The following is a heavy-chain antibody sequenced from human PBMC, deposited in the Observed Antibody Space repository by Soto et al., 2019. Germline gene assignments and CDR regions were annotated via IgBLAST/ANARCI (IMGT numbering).Heavy chain of an antibody. CDR3: ASSHYCSSTSCSGWRGMDV. CDR2: LDPEDGET. Sequence: QVQLVQSGAEVKKPGASVKVSCKVSGYTLTELSMHWVRQAPGKGLEWMGGLDPEDGETIYAQKFQGSVTMTEDTSTDTAYRELSRLRSEDTAVYYCASSHYCSSTSCSGWRGMDVWGQGTTVTVSS. D-gene: IGHD2-2*01. V-gene: IGHV1-24*01. J-gene: IGHJ6*02. CDR1: GYTLTELS.